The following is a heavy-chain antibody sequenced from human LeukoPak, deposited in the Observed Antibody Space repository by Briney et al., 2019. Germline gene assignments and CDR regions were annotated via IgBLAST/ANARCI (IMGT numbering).Heavy chain of an antibody. D-gene: IGHD3-22*01. Sequence: GGSLRLSCAASGFTFSSYAMSWVRQAPGKGLEWVSGISTSGGSSSHADSVKGRFTISRDNPRNTLYMQMNSLRAEDTALYYCAIMHPYYDGSGYWVQWGQGTLVTVSS. CDR2: ISTSGGSS. CDR1: GFTFSSYA. V-gene: IGHV3-23*01. CDR3: AIMHPYYDGSGYWVQ. J-gene: IGHJ4*02.